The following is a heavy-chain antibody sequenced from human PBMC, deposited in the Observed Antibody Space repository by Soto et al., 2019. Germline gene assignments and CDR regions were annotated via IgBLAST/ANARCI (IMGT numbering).Heavy chain of an antibody. CDR3: ALSNDFWSGYPLLYGMDV. Sequence: QVQLVQSGAEVKKPGASVKVSCKASGYTFTSYDINWVRQATGQGLEWMGWMNPNSGNTGYAQKYQRRVTMTRNTSISTAYMELSSLRSEDTAVYYCALSNDFWSGYPLLYGMDVWGQGSTVTVAS. D-gene: IGHD3-3*01. J-gene: IGHJ6*02. CDR1: GYTFTSYD. V-gene: IGHV1-8*01. CDR2: MNPNSGNT.